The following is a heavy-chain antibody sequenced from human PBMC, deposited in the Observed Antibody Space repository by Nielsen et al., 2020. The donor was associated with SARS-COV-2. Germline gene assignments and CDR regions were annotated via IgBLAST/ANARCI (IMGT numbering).Heavy chain of an antibody. CDR2: FDPEDGET. Sequence: WVRQAPGQGLEWMGGFDPEDGETIYAQKFQGRVTMTRDTSISTAYMELSSLRSEDTAVYYCARMGLGADYDFWSGYYDGMDVWGQGTTVTVSS. CDR3: ARMGLGADYDFWSGYYDGMDV. V-gene: IGHV1-24*01. D-gene: IGHD3-3*01. J-gene: IGHJ6*02.